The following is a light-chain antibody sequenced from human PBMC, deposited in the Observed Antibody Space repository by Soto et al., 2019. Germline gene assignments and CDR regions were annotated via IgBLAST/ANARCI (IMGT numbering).Light chain of an antibody. Sequence: VMTQSPLSLPVIPGEPASISCRSSQSLLHSNGYHYLEWYLQKPGQSPQLLIYWGSNRASGVPDRLGGSGSGTDLTLKISRVEAEDVGVYYCMQALHTPYTFGQGTKLEIK. CDR2: WGS. V-gene: IGKV2-28*01. J-gene: IGKJ2*01. CDR1: QSLLHSNGYHY. CDR3: MQALHTPYT.